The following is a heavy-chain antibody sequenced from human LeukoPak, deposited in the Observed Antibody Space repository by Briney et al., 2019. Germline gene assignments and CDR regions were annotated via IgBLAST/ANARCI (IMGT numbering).Heavy chain of an antibody. CDR2: INPNSGGT. V-gene: IGHV1-2*02. J-gene: IGHJ4*02. Sequence: ASVKVSCKASGYTFTGYYMHWVRHAPGQGLEWMGWINPNSGGTNYAQKFQGRVTMTRDTSISTAYMELSRLRSDDTAVYYCARDCIAAAGRAIDYWGQGTLVTVSS. CDR3: ARDCIAAAGRAIDY. CDR1: GYTFTGYY. D-gene: IGHD6-13*01.